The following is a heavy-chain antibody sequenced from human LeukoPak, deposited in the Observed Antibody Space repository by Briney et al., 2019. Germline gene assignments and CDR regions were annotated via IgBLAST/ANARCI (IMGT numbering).Heavy chain of an antibody. J-gene: IGHJ4*02. CDR1: GFTVRSSA. CDR3: AKELYGNPSGY. D-gene: IGHD2-8*01. Sequence: GGSLRLSCAASGFTVRSSAMSWVRQAPGKGLEWVSAISGDGGTISYAASVRGRFTISRDNAKNTLFLQMSSLRAGDTALYYCAKELYGNPSGYWGQGTRVTVSS. V-gene: IGHV3-23*01. CDR2: ISGDGGTI.